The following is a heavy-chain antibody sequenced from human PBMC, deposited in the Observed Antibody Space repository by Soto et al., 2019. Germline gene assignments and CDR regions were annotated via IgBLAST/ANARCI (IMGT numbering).Heavy chain of an antibody. D-gene: IGHD1-1*01. CDR3: ARYNWGAMGAFDI. V-gene: IGHV4-59*01. J-gene: IGHJ3*02. Sequence: PSETLSLTCTVSGGSISSYYWSWIRQPPGKGLEWIGYIYYSGSTNYNPSLKSRVTISVDTSKNQFSLKLSSVTAADTAVYYCARYNWGAMGAFDIWGQGTKVTVSS. CDR2: IYYSGST. CDR1: GGSISSYY.